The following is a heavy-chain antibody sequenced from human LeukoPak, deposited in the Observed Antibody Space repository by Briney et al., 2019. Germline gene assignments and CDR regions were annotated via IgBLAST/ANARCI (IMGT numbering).Heavy chain of an antibody. CDR3: TRALDY. Sequence: PGGSLRLSCAASGFTVSSNYMSWVRQAPGKGLEWVANINQNGGEKYYADSVKGRFTISRDNAKNSLYLQMNSLRVEDTAVYYCTRALDYWGQGTLVTVSS. CDR1: GFTVSSNY. J-gene: IGHJ4*02. V-gene: IGHV3-7*04. CDR2: INQNGGEK.